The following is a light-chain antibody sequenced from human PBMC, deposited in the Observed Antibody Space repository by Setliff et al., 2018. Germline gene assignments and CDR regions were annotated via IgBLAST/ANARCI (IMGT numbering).Light chain of an antibody. Sequence: QSVLAQPPSASGSPGQSVTISCTGTSSDIGGYNYVSWYQQHPGKAPKLMIYEVNKRPSGVPDRFSGSKSGNPASLTVSGLQAEDEADYYCSSYAGSRNFYVFGTGTKV. CDR2: EVN. CDR1: SSDIGGYNY. J-gene: IGLJ1*01. CDR3: SSYAGSRNFYV. V-gene: IGLV2-8*01.